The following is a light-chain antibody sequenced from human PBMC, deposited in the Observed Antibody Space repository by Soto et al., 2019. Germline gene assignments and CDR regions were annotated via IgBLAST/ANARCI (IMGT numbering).Light chain of an antibody. J-gene: IGKJ2*01. V-gene: IGKV1-39*01. CDR2: DAS. CDR1: HIVDTS. Sequence: DIQMTQSPSSLSASVGDRVTVTCRTSHIVDTSVNWYQQKPGKAPKLLIYDASSVQSGVPARLSGSGSATFFTLTIHNLQPYDFATYFCQQTHCIPPSFGPGPKV. CDR3: QQTHCIPPS.